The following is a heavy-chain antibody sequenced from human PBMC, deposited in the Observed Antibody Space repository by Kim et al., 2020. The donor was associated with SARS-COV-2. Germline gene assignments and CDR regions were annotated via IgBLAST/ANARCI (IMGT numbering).Heavy chain of an antibody. J-gene: IGHJ4*02. CDR3: ARDPSLSSGKIDY. D-gene: IGHD3-22*01. CDR2: ISSSSSYI. V-gene: IGHV3-21*01. CDR1: GFTFSSYS. Sequence: GGSLRLSCAASGFTFSSYSMNWVRQAPGKGLEWVSSISSSSSYIYYADSVKGRFTISRDNAKNSLYLQMNSLRAEDTAVYYCARDPSLSSGKIDYWGQGTLVTVSS.